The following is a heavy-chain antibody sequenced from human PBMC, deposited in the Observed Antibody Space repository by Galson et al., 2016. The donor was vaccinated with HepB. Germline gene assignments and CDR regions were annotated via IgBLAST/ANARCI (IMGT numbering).Heavy chain of an antibody. V-gene: IGHV3-48*02. CDR1: GFTFSSHT. CDR3: ASVGVRGFDH. CDR2: ISYDGRTI. Sequence: SLRLSCAASGFTFSSHTMNWVRQAPGKGLEWVSGISYDGRTIHYADSVKGRFTISRDNAKNSLYLQMQSLRDEDTAVYYCASVGVRGFDHWGQGTLVTVSS. J-gene: IGHJ4*02. D-gene: IGHD3-10*01.